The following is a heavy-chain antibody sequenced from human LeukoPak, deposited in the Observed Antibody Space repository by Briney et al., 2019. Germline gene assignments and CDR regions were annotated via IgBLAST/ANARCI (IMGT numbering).Heavy chain of an antibody. CDR1: GFTFSSYG. Sequence: GGSLRLSCAASGFTFSSYGMHWVRQAPGKGLEWVAVISYDGSNKYYADSVKGRFTISRDNSKNSLYLQMNSLRAEDTAVYHCARSNGYLDYWGQGTLVTVSS. J-gene: IGHJ4*02. CDR3: ARSNGYLDY. D-gene: IGHD2-8*01. V-gene: IGHV3-30*03. CDR2: ISYDGSNK.